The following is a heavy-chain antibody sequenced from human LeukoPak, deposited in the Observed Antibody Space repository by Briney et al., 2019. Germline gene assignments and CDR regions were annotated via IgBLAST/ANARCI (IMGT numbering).Heavy chain of an antibody. CDR2: ISRTGGST. J-gene: IGHJ6*03. V-gene: IGHV3-23*01. Sequence: PGGSLRLSCAASGFTFSSYAMTWVRQAPGKGLEWVSTISRTGGSTYYADSVKGRFTISRDNSKNTLCLQMNSLRAEDTAVYYCAKDQQHRGGSSWYLSYYYYMDVWGKGTTVTVSS. D-gene: IGHD6-13*01. CDR1: GFTFSSYA. CDR3: AKDQQHRGGSSWYLSYYYYMDV.